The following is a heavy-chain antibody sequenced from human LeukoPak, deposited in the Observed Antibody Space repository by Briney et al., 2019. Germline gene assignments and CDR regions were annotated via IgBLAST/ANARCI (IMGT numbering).Heavy chain of an antibody. D-gene: IGHD6-6*01. Sequence: GESLKISCKGSGYDFTTYWIGWVRQMPGKGLEWMGVIYPADSDTAYSPSFQGQVTISTDKSISTAYLQWSSLKASDTAMDYCARRSYSSSSLWFDPWGQGTLVTVSS. CDR2: IYPADSDT. CDR1: GYDFTTYW. J-gene: IGHJ5*02. CDR3: ARRSYSSSSLWFDP. V-gene: IGHV5-51*01.